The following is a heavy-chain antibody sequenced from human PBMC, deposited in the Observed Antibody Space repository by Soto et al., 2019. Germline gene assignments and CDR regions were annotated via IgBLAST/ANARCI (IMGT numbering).Heavy chain of an antibody. CDR3: ARQGADYDFWSGYFGGWFDP. CDR1: GGSISSSSYY. V-gene: IGHV4-39*01. Sequence: ETLSLTCTVSGGSISSSSYYWGWIRQPPGKGLEWIGSIYYSGSTYYNPSLKSRVTISVDTSKNQFSLKLSSVTAADTAVYYCARQGADYDFWSGYFGGWFDPWGQGTLVTVSS. D-gene: IGHD3-3*01. J-gene: IGHJ5*02. CDR2: IYYSGST.